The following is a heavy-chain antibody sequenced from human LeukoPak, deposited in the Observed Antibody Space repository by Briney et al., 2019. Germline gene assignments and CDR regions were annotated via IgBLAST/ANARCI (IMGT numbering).Heavy chain of an antibody. J-gene: IGHJ3*02. CDR1: GGSITSSPYW. Sequence: PSETLSLICEVSGGSITSSPYWWSWIRQPPEKGLEWVGTIYYSGNTFYHPSLASRVTISADTSKNQFSLKLSSVTAADTAVYYCAREGHHTAMGEDDAFDIWGQGTMVTVSS. CDR2: IYYSGNT. CDR3: AREGHHTAMGEDDAFDI. V-gene: IGHV4-39*07. D-gene: IGHD5-18*01.